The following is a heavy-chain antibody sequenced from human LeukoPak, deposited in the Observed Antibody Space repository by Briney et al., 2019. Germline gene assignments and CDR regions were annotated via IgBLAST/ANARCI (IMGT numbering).Heavy chain of an antibody. D-gene: IGHD3-22*01. Sequence: GGSLRLSCTASGFSFSGHWMHWARHLPGKGLVWVSRISPTGSTTSYADSVKGRFTVSRDNSKNTLYLQMNSLRAEDTAVYYCARAKGSGYYLHHDAFDIWGQGTMVTVSS. CDR1: GFSFSGHW. CDR2: ISPTGSTT. CDR3: ARAKGSGYYLHHDAFDI. V-gene: IGHV3-74*01. J-gene: IGHJ3*02.